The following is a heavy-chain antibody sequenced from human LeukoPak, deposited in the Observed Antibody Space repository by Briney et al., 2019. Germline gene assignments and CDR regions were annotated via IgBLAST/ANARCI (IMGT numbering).Heavy chain of an antibody. CDR1: GYTFTSYY. Sequence: SVKVSCTASGYTFTSYYIHWVRQAPGRGLEWMGIINPSGGSTSYAQKFQGRVTMTRDTSTSTVYMELSSLRSEDTAVYYCARVTEQIDYWGQGTLVTVSS. CDR2: INPSGGST. J-gene: IGHJ4*02. CDR3: ARVTEQIDY. V-gene: IGHV1-46*01. D-gene: IGHD1-26*01.